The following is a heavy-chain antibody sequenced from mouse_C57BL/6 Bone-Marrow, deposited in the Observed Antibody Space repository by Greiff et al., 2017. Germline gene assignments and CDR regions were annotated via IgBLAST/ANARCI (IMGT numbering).Heavy chain of an antibody. V-gene: IGHV5-17*01. CDR1: GFTFSDYG. CDR3: ARPPPYYYAMDY. Sequence: EVQLQESGGGLVKPGGSLKLSCAASGFTFSDYGMHWVRQAPEKGLEWVAYISNGSSTNYYEDTVKGRFTISRDNAKNTLFLQMTRLRSEDAAMYYCARPPPYYYAMDYWGQGTSVTVSS. J-gene: IGHJ4*01. CDR2: ISNGSSTN.